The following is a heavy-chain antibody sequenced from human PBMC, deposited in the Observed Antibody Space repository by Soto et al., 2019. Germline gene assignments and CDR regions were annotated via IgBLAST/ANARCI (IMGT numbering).Heavy chain of an antibody. Sequence: VESGGGLVQPGRSLRLSCAASGFTFDDYAMHWVRQAPGKGLEWVSTISWNSGRIAYADSVKGRFTISRDNAKNSLYLQMNSLRAEDTALYYCARAPYGDYAPFDYWGQGTPGHRLL. CDR1: GFTFDDYA. V-gene: IGHV3-9*01. CDR2: ISWNSGRI. J-gene: IGHJ4*02. CDR3: ARAPYGDYAPFDY. D-gene: IGHD4-17*01.